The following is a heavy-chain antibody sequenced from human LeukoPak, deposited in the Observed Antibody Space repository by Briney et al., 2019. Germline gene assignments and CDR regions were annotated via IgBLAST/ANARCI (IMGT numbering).Heavy chain of an antibody. CDR3: ARDLLVGASSPGAFDI. V-gene: IGHV3-21*01. CDR2: ISSSSSYI. CDR1: GFTFINYG. Sequence: GGSLRLSCAASGFTFINYGMNWVRQAPGKGLEWVSSISSSSSYIYYADSVKGRFTISRDNAKNSLYLQMNSLRAEDTAVYYCARDLLVGASSPGAFDIWGQGTMVTVSS. J-gene: IGHJ3*02. D-gene: IGHD1-26*01.